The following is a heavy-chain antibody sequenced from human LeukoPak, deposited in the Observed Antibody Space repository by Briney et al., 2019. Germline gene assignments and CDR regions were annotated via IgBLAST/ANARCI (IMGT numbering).Heavy chain of an antibody. Sequence: SETLSLNCAVYGGSFSGYYWSWIRQPPGKGLEWIGEINHSGSTNYNPSLKSRVTISVDTSKNQFSLKLSSVTAADTAVYYCARGRVVFRPWGQGTLVTVSS. V-gene: IGHV4-34*01. CDR2: INHSGST. CDR1: GGSFSGYY. CDR3: ARGRVVFRP. J-gene: IGHJ5*02. D-gene: IGHD3-16*01.